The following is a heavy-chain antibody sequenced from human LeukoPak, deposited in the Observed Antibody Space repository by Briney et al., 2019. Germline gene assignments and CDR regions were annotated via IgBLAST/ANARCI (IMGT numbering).Heavy chain of an antibody. D-gene: IGHD1-1*01. V-gene: IGHV3-20*03. Sequence: VGSLRLSPAASGFTFDDYGMRWVRQAPGKGLEWVSGINWIGGSTGYADSVKGRFTISRNNAKNSLYLQMNSLRAEHTALDYCARGAETGNFDYWGQGALVTVSS. CDR3: ARGAETGNFDY. CDR1: GFTFDDYG. J-gene: IGHJ4*02. CDR2: INWIGGST.